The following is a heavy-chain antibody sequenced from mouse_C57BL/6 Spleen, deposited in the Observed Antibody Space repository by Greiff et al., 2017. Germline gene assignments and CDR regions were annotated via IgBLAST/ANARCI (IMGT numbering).Heavy chain of an antibody. Sequence: EVQLVESGGGLVKPGGSLNLSCAASGFTFSSYTMSWVRQTPETRLEWVATISGGGGNTYYPDSVKGRFTISRDKAKNTLYLQMSSLRSEDTALYYCARQGLLRYYFDYWGQGTTLTVSS. J-gene: IGHJ2*01. CDR1: GFTFSSYT. D-gene: IGHD1-1*01. CDR3: ARQGLLRYYFDY. CDR2: ISGGGGNT. V-gene: IGHV5-9*01.